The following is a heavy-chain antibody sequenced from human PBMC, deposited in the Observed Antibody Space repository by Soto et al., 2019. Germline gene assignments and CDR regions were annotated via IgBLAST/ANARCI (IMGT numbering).Heavy chain of an antibody. Sequence: QVQLQEMGPGLVKPSQTLTITCTVSGDSVNSAYWSWIRQLPGKVLEWMGNINHPGRTVYNPSLKSRLAISTDTSKPLFSLKMRSITAADTAVYYCARTDAYNSSFFDSWGQGTVVTVSS. D-gene: IGHD1-1*01. CDR1: GDSVNSAY. CDR3: ARTDAYNSSFFDS. J-gene: IGHJ4*02. V-gene: IGHV4-31*03. CDR2: INHPGRT.